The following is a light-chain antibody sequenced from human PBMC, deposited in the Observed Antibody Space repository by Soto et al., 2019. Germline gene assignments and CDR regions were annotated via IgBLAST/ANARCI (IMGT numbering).Light chain of an antibody. CDR2: GAS. V-gene: IGKV3-15*01. CDR3: HQYDNWWT. CDR1: QSVSSN. J-gene: IGKJ1*01. Sequence: EIVMTQSPATLSVSPGERATLSCRANQSVSSNLAWYQQKTGQAPRLLIYGASTRATGIPARFSGSGSGTEFTLTISSLQSEDFVVYYCHQYDNWWTFGQGTKVEIK.